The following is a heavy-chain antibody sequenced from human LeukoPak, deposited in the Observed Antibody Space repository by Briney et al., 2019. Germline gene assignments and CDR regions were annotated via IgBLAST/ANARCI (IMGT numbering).Heavy chain of an antibody. CDR2: MSGSGGST. Sequence: GGSLRLSCAASGFTFSSYAMSWLRQAPGKGLEWVSAMSGSGGSTYYADSVKGRFTISRDNSKNTLYLQMNSLRAEDTAVYYCAKDLVRGSGSYYTPFDYWGQGTLVTVSS. CDR1: GFTFSSYA. D-gene: IGHD3-10*01. J-gene: IGHJ4*02. CDR3: AKDLVRGSGSYYTPFDY. V-gene: IGHV3-23*01.